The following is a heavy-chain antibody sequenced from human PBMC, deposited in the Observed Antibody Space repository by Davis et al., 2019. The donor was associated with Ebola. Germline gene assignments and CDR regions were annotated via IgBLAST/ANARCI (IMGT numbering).Heavy chain of an antibody. V-gene: IGHV3-30-3*01. CDR2: ISYDGSNK. Sequence: GGSLRLSCAASGFTFSSYAMHWVRQAPGKGLEWVAVISYDGSNKYYADSVKGRFTISRDNSKNTVNLQMNSLRVEDTAVYYCARSYGGNPWVNAIDIWGQGTMVTVSP. D-gene: IGHD4-23*01. CDR1: GFTFSSYA. J-gene: IGHJ3*02. CDR3: ARSYGGNPWVNAIDI.